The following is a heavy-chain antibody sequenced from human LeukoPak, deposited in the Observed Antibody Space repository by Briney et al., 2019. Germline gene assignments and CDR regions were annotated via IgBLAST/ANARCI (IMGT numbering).Heavy chain of an antibody. CDR1: GFTFSNYA. CDR2: ISDNGVST. Sequence: PGGSLRLSCAASGFTFSNYAMYWVRQAPGEGLEYVSGISDNGVSTYYANSVRGRFTISRDNSQNTLYLQMGSLRAEDMALYYRARVRDGYNFNAFDIWGQGTMVTVSS. CDR3: ARVRDGYNFNAFDI. J-gene: IGHJ3*02. V-gene: IGHV3-64*01. D-gene: IGHD5-24*01.